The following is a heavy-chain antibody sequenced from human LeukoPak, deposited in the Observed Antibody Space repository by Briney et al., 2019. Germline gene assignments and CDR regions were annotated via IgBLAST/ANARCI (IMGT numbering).Heavy chain of an antibody. Sequence: ASVKVSCKASGYTFTRHYMHGVRQAPGQGLEWMGWINPNSGGTNYAQKFQGRVTMTRDTSISTAYMELSRLRSDDTAVYYCARDRTAPPSWYFDLWGRGTLVTVSS. CDR1: GYTFTRHY. V-gene: IGHV1-2*02. J-gene: IGHJ2*01. CDR2: INPNSGGT. CDR3: ARDRTAPPSWYFDL.